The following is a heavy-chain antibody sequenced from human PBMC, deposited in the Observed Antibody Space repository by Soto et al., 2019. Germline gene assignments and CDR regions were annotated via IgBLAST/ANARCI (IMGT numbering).Heavy chain of an antibody. Sequence: QVQLVESGGGVVQPGRSLRLSCAASGFTFSSYGMHWVRQAPGKGLEWVAVIWYDGSNKYYADSVKGRFTISRDNSKNTLYLQMNSLRAEDTAVYYCARGKYYDFWSGYLGSSGWFDPWGQGTLVTVSS. D-gene: IGHD3-3*01. V-gene: IGHV3-33*01. CDR3: ARGKYYDFWSGYLGSSGWFDP. CDR2: IWYDGSNK. CDR1: GFTFSSYG. J-gene: IGHJ5*02.